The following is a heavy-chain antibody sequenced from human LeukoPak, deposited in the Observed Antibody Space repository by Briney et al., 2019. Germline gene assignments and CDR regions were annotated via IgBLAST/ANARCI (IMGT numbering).Heavy chain of an antibody. D-gene: IGHD1-26*01. J-gene: IGHJ4*02. CDR2: ISGNNDHP. V-gene: IGHV1-18*01. Sequence: ASVKVSCKASGYTFSNFGINWVRQAPGQGLEWMGWISGNNDHPNYGQKFQGRFTITTDSSTSTAYMELRNLRSDDTAVYYCARDATTTDVFWGQGTQVTVSS. CDR1: GYTFSNFG. CDR3: ARDATTTDVF.